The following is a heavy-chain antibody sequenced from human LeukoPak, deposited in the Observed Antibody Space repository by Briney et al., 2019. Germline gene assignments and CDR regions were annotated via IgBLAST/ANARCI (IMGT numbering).Heavy chain of an antibody. CDR2: TIPIFGTA. J-gene: IGHJ4*02. Sequence: SVKVSCKASGGTFSSYAISWVRQAPGQGLEWMGGTIPIFGTANYAQKFQGRVTMTEDTSTDTAYMELSSLRSEDTAVYFCATLESILVPYFDYWGQGTLVTVS. D-gene: IGHD2-8*02. CDR3: ATLESILVPYFDY. CDR1: GGTFSSYA. V-gene: IGHV1-69*06.